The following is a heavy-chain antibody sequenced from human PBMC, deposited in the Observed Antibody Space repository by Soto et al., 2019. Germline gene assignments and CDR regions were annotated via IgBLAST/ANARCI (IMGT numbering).Heavy chain of an antibody. CDR1: EFTFSSYS. J-gene: IGHJ6*02. D-gene: IGHD3-3*01. CDR3: ARGHFGVTMDV. CDR2: VNGGGDIT. V-gene: IGHV3-23*01. Sequence: GGSLILSCAASEFTFSSYSMIWVRQAPGKGLEWVSGVNGGGDITYYADSVKGRFTISRDNSKNTLYLQMNSLRAEDTAVFYCARGHFGVTMDVWGQGTTVTVSS.